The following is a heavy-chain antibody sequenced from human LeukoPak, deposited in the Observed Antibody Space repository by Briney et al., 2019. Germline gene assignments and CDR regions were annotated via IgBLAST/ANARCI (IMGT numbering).Heavy chain of an antibody. CDR3: ARAPYSSSWYVGAFDI. D-gene: IGHD6-13*01. CDR2: ISNSGSTT. V-gene: IGHV3-48*03. CDR1: GFTFSSYE. Sequence: PGGSLRLSCAASGFTFSSYEMNWVRQAPGKGLEWISYISNSGSTTYYADSVKGRFTISRDNSKNTLYLQMNSLRAEDTAVYYCARAPYSSSWYVGAFDIWGQGTMVTVSS. J-gene: IGHJ3*02.